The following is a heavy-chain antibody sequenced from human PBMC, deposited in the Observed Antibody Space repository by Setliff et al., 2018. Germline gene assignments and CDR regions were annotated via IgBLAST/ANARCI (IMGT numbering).Heavy chain of an antibody. CDR3: ARLPRTVTHFDY. D-gene: IGHD4-17*01. CDR1: VSIRSYY. Sequence: SETLSLTWVPVSIRSYYWSWIRQPPGKGLEWIGYIFYSGSSNYNPSLQSRVSISVDTSKNQLSLKLDSLTAADTAVYFCARLPRTVTHFDYWGQGALVTVSS. CDR2: IFYSGSS. V-gene: IGHV4-59*01. J-gene: IGHJ4*02.